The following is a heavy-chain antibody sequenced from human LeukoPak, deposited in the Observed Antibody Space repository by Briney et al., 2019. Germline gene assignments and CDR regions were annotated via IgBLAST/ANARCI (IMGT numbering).Heavy chain of an antibody. V-gene: IGHV1-2*02. CDR1: GYSFTDYY. CDR2: INPNSGGT. D-gene: IGHD2-21*01. CDR3: ARADRLHGGPYLIGP. J-gene: IGHJ5*02. Sequence: ASVKVSCKTSGYSFTDYYMHWVRQAPGQGLEWMGWINPNSGGTSAAQKFQGRVTMTRDTSITTVYVEVSWLTSDDTAIYYCARADRLHGGPYLIGPWGQGTLVTVSS.